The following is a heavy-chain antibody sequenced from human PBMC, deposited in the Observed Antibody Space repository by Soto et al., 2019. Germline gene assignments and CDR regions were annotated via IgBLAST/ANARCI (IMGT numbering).Heavy chain of an antibody. D-gene: IGHD1-20*01. CDR3: ARSPYIWNDDGKSNWFDP. CDR2: IYWDDGK. Sequence: QITLKESGPTLVKPTQTLTLTCTFSGFSLTSAGGSVAWIRQPAGKALEWLAVIYWDDGKLYNPSLKSRLTITKDTSKNHVVLTLTNMDPVDTATYLCARSPYIWNDDGKSNWFDPWGQGTLVTVSP. J-gene: IGHJ5*02. CDR1: GFSLTSAGGS. V-gene: IGHV2-5*02.